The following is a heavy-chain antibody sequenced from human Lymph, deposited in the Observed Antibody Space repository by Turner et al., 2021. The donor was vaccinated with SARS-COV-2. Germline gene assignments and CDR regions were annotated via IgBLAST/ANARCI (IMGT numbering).Heavy chain of an antibody. CDR1: GGTFSTYT. CDR2: SNANVGTA. V-gene: IGHV1-69*01. D-gene: IGHD6-6*01. Sequence: HVPLVQSGAEVKKPWSSVKVSCKASGGTFSTYTISWVRQAPGQGLEWRGGSNANVGTANYAQKVQGRVTITADESTSTAYMEMSSLRSEDTAVYYCTRGETIAAHYDYWGQGTLVTVSS. J-gene: IGHJ4*02. CDR3: TRGETIAAHYDY.